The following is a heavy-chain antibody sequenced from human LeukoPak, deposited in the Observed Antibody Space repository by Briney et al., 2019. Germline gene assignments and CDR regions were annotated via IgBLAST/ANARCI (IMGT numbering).Heavy chain of an antibody. J-gene: IGHJ4*02. CDR2: IYHSGST. D-gene: IGHD6-19*01. V-gene: IGHV4-38-2*02. CDR3: ARYSSGWSYFDY. CDR1: GYSISSGYY. Sequence: SETLSLTCTVSGYSISSGYYWGWIRQPPGKGLGWIGSIYHSGSTYYNPSLKSRVTISVDTSKNQFSLKLSSVTAADTAVYYCARYSSGWSYFDYWGQGTLVTVSS.